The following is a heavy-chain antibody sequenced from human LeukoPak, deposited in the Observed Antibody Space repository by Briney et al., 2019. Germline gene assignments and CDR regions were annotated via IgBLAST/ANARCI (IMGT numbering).Heavy chain of an antibody. CDR2: MNPNSGNT. V-gene: IGHV1-8*03. Sequence: ASVKVSCKASGYTFTSYDINWVRQATGQGLEWMGWMNPNSGNTGYAQKFQGRVTITRDMSTSTDYMELSSLRSEDTAVYYCARDNSVEDTAWWFDPWGKGTTVTVSS. CDR3: ARDNSVEDTAWWFDP. J-gene: IGHJ6*03. CDR1: GYTFTSYD. D-gene: IGHD2-15*01.